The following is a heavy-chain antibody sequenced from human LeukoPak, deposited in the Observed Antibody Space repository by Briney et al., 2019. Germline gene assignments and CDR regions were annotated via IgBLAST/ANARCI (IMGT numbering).Heavy chain of an antibody. J-gene: IGHJ3*02. Sequence: GGSLRLSCAASGFTFSSYWMSWVRQAPGKGLEWVANIKQDGSEKYYVDSVKGRFTISRDNSRNRLYLQMNSLRAEDTAVYYCSTPRGGKLLLDAFDIWGQGTMVTVSS. CDR3: STPRGGKLLLDAFDI. D-gene: IGHD3-22*01. CDR2: IKQDGSEK. CDR1: GFTFSSYW. V-gene: IGHV3-7*01.